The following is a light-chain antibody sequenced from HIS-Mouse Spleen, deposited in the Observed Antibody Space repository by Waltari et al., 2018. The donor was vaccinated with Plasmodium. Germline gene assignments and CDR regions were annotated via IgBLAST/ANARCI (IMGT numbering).Light chain of an antibody. CDR1: PSVLYSSNNQNY. J-gene: IGKJ2*01. CDR3: QQYYSTPPYT. CDR2: WAS. V-gene: IGKV4-1*01. Sequence: DIVMTQSPDSLAVSLGERATINCKSSPSVLYSSNNQNYLAWYQQKPGQPPKLLIYWASTRESGVPDRFSGSGSGTDFTLTISSLQAEDVAVYYCQQYYSTPPYTFGQGTKLEIK.